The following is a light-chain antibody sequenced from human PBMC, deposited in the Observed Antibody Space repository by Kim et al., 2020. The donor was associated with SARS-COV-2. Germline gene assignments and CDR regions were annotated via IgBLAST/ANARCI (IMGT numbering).Light chain of an antibody. CDR1: QSISSY. V-gene: IGKV1-39*01. CDR2: AAS. CDR3: QQSYSTEVT. Sequence: DIQMTQSPSSLSASVGDRVTITCRASQSISSYLNWYQQKPGKAPKLLIYAASSLQSGVPSRFSGSGSGTDFTLTISSLQPEYFATYYCQQSYSTEVTFGGGTKVDIK. J-gene: IGKJ4*01.